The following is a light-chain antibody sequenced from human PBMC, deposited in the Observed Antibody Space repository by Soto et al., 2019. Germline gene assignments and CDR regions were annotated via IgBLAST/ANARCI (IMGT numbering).Light chain of an antibody. Sequence: DIVMTQTPLSSPVTLGQPASISCRSSQSLVHRDGTTYLSWLQQRPGLPPRFLIYTIFNRFSGVPDRVSCSEAGTDFTQKISRVEAEDVGVYYCMQATQFPYTGGQGTKLEIK. CDR2: TIF. V-gene: IGKV2-24*01. J-gene: IGKJ2*01. CDR3: MQATQFPYT. CDR1: QSLVHRDGTTY.